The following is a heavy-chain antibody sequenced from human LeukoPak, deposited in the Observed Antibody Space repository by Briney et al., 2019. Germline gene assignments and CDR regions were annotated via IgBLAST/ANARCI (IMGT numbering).Heavy chain of an antibody. D-gene: IGHD4-11*01. V-gene: IGHV4-39*07. Sequence: SETLSLTCTVSGGSISSSSYYWGWIRQPPGKGLEWIGSIYYSGSTYYNPSLKSRISISVDTSKNQFSLWLASVTAADTAVYYCATVPGNSNYASFDYWGQGTLVTVSS. CDR1: GGSISSSSYY. CDR3: ATVPGNSNYASFDY. CDR2: IYYSGST. J-gene: IGHJ4*02.